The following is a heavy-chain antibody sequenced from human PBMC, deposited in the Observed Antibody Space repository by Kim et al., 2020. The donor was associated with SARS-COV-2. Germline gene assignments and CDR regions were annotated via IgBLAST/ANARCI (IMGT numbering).Heavy chain of an antibody. CDR2: VNNNNNP. CDR3: AKDHPSSGWPTFDS. D-gene: IGHD6-19*01. V-gene: IGHV3-23*05. J-gene: IGHJ4*02. Sequence: GGSLRLSCAASGFTFSRRAMSWVRQVPVKGLEWIASVNNNNNPYYADSVKGRFTVSRDITKDTLYLQMNSLRADDTALYYCAKDHPSSGWPTFDSWGQGT. CDR1: GFTFSRRA.